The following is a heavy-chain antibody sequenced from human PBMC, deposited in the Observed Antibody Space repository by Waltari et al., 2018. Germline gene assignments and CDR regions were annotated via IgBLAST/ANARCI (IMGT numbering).Heavy chain of an antibody. CDR3: ARLGGVFAYYFDY. J-gene: IGHJ4*02. Sequence: QVQLQESGPGLVKPSQTLSLTCTVSGGSISSYYWSWLRQPPVKGLEWIGYIYYSGSTNYNPSLKSRVTISVDTSKNQFSLKLSSVTAADTAVYYCARLGGVFAYYFDYWGQGTLVTVSS. D-gene: IGHD2-8*01. CDR1: GGSISSYY. CDR2: IYYSGST. V-gene: IGHV4-59*01.